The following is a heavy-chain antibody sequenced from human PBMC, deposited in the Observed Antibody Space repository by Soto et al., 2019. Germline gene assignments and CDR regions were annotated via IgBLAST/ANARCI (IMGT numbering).Heavy chain of an antibody. Sequence: GGSLRLSCAASGFTFSSYWMSWVRQAPGKGLEWVANIKQDGSEKYYVDSVKGRFTISRDNAKNSLYLQMNSLRAEDTAVYYCVGATTGSSGYLYYYYYMDVWGKGTTVTVSS. CDR1: GFTFSSYW. CDR2: IKQDGSEK. J-gene: IGHJ6*03. CDR3: VGATTGSSGYLYYYYYMDV. V-gene: IGHV3-7*01. D-gene: IGHD3-3*01.